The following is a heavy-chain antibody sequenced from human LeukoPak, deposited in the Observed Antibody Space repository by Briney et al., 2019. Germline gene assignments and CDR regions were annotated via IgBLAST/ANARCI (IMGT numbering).Heavy chain of an antibody. V-gene: IGHV1-69*17. J-gene: IGHJ5*02. D-gene: IGHD6-6*01. Sequence: ASVKVSCKASGGTFSSYAISWVRQAPGQGLEWMGGIIPIFGIANYAQKFQGRVTITADKSTSTAYMELSSLRFEDTAVYYCARAHSSSSLDWFDPWGQGTLVTVSS. CDR2: IIPIFGIA. CDR3: ARAHSSSSLDWFDP. CDR1: GGTFSSYA.